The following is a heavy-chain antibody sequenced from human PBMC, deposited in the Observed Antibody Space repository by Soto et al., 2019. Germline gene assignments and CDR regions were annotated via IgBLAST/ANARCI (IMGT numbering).Heavy chain of an antibody. D-gene: IGHD2-15*01. CDR3: ARSVAGSGLGL. Sequence: PPLSLTCAISGDSVSSNTAAWNWIRSSPSRGLEWLGMTYYRSNWRHYYAVCVRSRITVNPDTAKNRFPLQLKSETIDDPAVYSCARSVAGSGLGLWGHGTLIAVSS. CDR1: GDSVSSNTAA. J-gene: IGHJ4*01. V-gene: IGHV6-1*01. CDR2: TYYRSNWRH.